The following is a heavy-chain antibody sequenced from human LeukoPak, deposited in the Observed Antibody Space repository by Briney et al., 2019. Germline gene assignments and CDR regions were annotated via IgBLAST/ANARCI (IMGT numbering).Heavy chain of an antibody. CDR3: ASWHNEATVGLYYFDY. CDR1: GGSISSSSYY. Sequence: SETLSLTCTVSGGSISSSSYYWGWIRQPPGKGLEWIGSIYYSGSTYYNPSLKSRVTIAVDTSKNQFSLKLISVPAADTAMYYCASWHNEATVGLYYFDYWGQGTLVTVSS. D-gene: IGHD4-23*01. V-gene: IGHV4-39*01. J-gene: IGHJ4*02. CDR2: IYYSGST.